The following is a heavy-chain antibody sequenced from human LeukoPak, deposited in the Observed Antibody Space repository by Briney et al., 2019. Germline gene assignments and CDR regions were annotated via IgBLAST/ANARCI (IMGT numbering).Heavy chain of an antibody. CDR1: GFTFSSYS. D-gene: IGHD6-13*01. J-gene: IGHJ5*02. CDR3: ARGLVQLQLIYNWFDP. V-gene: IGHV3-21*01. Sequence: GGSLRLSCAASGFTFSSYSMNWVRQAPGKGLEWVSSISSSSSYTYYADSVKGRFTIARYNAKNSLYLQMNSLRAEDTAVYYCARGLVQLQLIYNWFDPWGQGTLVTVSS. CDR2: ISSSSSYT.